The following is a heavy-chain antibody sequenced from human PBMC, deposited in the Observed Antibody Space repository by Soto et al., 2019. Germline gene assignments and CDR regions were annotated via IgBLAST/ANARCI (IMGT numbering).Heavy chain of an antibody. CDR3: ARDQMGRYYGSGSYYFDY. J-gene: IGHJ4*02. Sequence: GGSLRLSCAASGFTFSSYAMHWVRQAPGKGLEWVAVISYDGSNKYYADSVKGRFTISRDNSKNTLYLQMNSLRAEDTAVYYCARDQMGRYYGSGSYYFDYWGQGTLVTVS. D-gene: IGHD3-10*01. CDR1: GFTFSSYA. CDR2: ISYDGSNK. V-gene: IGHV3-30-3*01.